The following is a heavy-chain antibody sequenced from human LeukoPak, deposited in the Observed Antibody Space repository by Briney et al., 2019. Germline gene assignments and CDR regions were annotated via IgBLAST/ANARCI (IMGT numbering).Heavy chain of an antibody. V-gene: IGHV3-53*01. CDR3: ANRFSYGPNEYFDY. CDR1: GFTVSSNY. Sequence: GGSLRLSCAASGFTVSSNYMSWVRQAPGKGLEWVSVIYSGGSTYYADSVKGRFTISRDNSKNTLYLQMNSLRAEDTAVYYCANRFSYGPNEYFDYWGQGTLVTVSS. D-gene: IGHD5-18*01. J-gene: IGHJ4*02. CDR2: IYSGGST.